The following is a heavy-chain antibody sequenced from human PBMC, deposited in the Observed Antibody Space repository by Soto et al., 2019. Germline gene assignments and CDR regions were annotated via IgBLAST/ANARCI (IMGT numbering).Heavy chain of an antibody. CDR2: INPILSMS. CDR1: GDTFNFYS. Sequence: QVQLVQSGAEVKKPGSSVRVSCKASGDTFNFYSINWVRQAPGLGLEWMGRINPILSMSNYAQRFQGRVTVTANKSRSTAYMELSSLRSEDTAMYYCASSYGSGYRAFDSWGQGALVTVSS. V-gene: IGHV1-69*02. CDR3: ASSYGSGYRAFDS. J-gene: IGHJ4*02. D-gene: IGHD3-10*01.